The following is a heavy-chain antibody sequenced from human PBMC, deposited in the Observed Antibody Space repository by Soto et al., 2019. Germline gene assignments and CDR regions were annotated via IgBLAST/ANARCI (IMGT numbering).Heavy chain of an antibody. CDR3: AKDQEVVVVVAATFGSYMDV. J-gene: IGHJ6*03. CDR1: GFTFSSYG. D-gene: IGHD2-15*01. V-gene: IGHV3-30*18. CDR2: ISYDGSNK. Sequence: GGSLRLSCAASGFTFSSYGMHWVRQAPGKGLEWVAVISYDGSNKYYADSVKGRFTISRDNPKNTLYLQMNSLRAEDTAVYYCAKDQEVVVVVAATFGSYMDVWGKGTTVTVSS.